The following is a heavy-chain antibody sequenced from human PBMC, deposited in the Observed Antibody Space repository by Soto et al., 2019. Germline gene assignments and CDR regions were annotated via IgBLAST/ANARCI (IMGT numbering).Heavy chain of an antibody. Sequence: EVQLLESGGGLVQPGGSLRLSCAASGFTFSSYAMGWVRQAPGKGLEWVSAIGGSGGSTYYADSVKGRFTISRDNSKNTLYLEMNSLRAEDTAVYYCAKDPLPAVATREGYFDLWGRGTPVTVSS. J-gene: IGHJ2*01. D-gene: IGHD6-19*01. CDR3: AKDPLPAVATREGYFDL. CDR2: IGGSGGST. V-gene: IGHV3-23*01. CDR1: GFTFSSYA.